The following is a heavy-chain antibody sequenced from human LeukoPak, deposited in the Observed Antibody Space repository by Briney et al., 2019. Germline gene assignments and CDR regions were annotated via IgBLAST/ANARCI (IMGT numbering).Heavy chain of an antibody. D-gene: IGHD5-12*01. J-gene: IGHJ4*02. CDR1: GGSISSGGYY. Sequence: SQTLSLTCAVSGGSISSGGYYWSWIRQPPGKGLEWIGEINHSGSTNYNPSLKSRVTISVDTSKNQFSLKLSSVTAADTAVYYCARVRGRDGYNFGIDYWGQGTLVTVSS. V-gene: IGHV4-30-2*01. CDR3: ARVRGRDGYNFGIDY. CDR2: INHSGST.